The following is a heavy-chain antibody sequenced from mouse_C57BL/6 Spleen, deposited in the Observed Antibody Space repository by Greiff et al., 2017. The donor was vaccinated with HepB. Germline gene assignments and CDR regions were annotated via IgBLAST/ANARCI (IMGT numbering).Heavy chain of an antibody. D-gene: IGHD3-3*01. V-gene: IGHV5-6*01. CDR1: GFTFSSYG. CDR3: ARHPPLGDFDY. CDR2: ISSGGSYT. Sequence: EVKVVESGGDLVKPGGSLKLSCAASGFTFSSYGMSWVRQTPDKRLEWVATISSGGSYTYYPDSVKGRFTISRDNAKNTLYLQMSSLKSEDTAMYYCARHPPLGDFDYWGQGTTLTVSS. J-gene: IGHJ2*01.